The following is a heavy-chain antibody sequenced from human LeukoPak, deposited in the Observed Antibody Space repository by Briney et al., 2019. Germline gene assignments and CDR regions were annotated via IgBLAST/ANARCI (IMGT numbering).Heavy chain of an antibody. V-gene: IGHV4-31*03. CDR2: IYYSGST. J-gene: IGHJ5*02. CDR1: GGSISSGGYY. D-gene: IGHD1-26*01. CDR3: ARDLVVGATGWFDP. Sequence: PSQTLSLTCTVSGGSISSGGYYWSWIRQHPGKGLEWIGYIYYSGSTYYNPSLKSRVTMSVDTSKNQFSLKLSSVTAADTAVYYCARDLVVGATGWFDPWGQGTLVTVSS.